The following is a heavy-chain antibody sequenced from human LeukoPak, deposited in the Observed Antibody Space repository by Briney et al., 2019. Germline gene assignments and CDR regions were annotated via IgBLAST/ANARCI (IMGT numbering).Heavy chain of an antibody. CDR3: VKDRVPDGRWEIDY. Sequence: GGSLRLSCAASGFTFSRYAMSWVRQAPEKGLEWVSGIVGGGATYYADSVKGRFTISRDNSENTVYLQMNSLRVEDTAIYYCVKDRVPDGRWEIDYRGQGTLVTVSS. J-gene: IGHJ4*02. CDR1: GFTFSRYA. CDR2: IVGGGAT. D-gene: IGHD1-26*01. V-gene: IGHV3-23*01.